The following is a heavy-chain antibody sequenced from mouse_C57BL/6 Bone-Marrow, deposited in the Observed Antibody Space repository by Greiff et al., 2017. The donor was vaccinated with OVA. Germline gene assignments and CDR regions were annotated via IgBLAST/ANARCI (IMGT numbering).Heavy chain of an antibody. V-gene: IGHV1-4*01. J-gene: IGHJ1*03. CDR2: INPSSGYT. Sequence: QVQLQQSGAELARPGASVKMSCKASGYTFTSYTMHWVKQRPGQGLEWIGYINPSSGYTKYNQKFKDKATLTADKSSSTAYMQLSSLTSEDSAVYYCASPSYDGFNWYCDVWGTGTTVTVSS. CDR3: ASPSYDGFNWYCDV. CDR1: GYTFTSYT. D-gene: IGHD2-3*01.